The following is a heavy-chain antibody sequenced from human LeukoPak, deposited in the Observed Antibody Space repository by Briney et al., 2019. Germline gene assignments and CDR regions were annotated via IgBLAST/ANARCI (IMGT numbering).Heavy chain of an antibody. V-gene: IGHV4-61*09. D-gene: IGHD3-16*01. CDR3: ARDCEFCDLLFYMNV. J-gene: IGHJ6*03. CDR1: GGSISSTGYY. Sequence: SETLSLTXTVSGGSISSTGYYWTWIRQPAGKGLEWIGHIDNSGSTNCNPSLKSRVIISVDTSKNQFSLNLTSVTAADTAVYYCARDCEFCDLLFYMNVWGKGTTVTVSS. CDR2: IDNSGST.